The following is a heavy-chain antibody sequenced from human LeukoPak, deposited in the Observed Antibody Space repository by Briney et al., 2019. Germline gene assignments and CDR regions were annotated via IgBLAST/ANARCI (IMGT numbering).Heavy chain of an antibody. J-gene: IGHJ6*03. V-gene: IGHV3-43*02. Sequence: GGSLRLSCAASGFTFDDYAMHWVRQAPGKGLEWVSLISGDGGRTYYADSVKGRFTISRDNSKNSLYLQMNSLRTEDTALYYCAKDLGSGSYYPYYCYMDVWGKGTTVTVSS. D-gene: IGHD3-10*01. CDR2: ISGDGGRT. CDR3: AKDLGSGSYYPYYCYMDV. CDR1: GFTFDDYA.